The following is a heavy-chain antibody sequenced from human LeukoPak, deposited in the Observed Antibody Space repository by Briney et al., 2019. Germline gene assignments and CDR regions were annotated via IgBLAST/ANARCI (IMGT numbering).Heavy chain of an antibody. Sequence: SETLSLTCAVSGGSINKENWWRWVRQPPGGGLEWIGEIYHNGRTNYNSTLKSRVTISVDKSKNQFSLRLSSVPAADTAVYYCTRNGYYCLDYWSQGTLVTVSS. D-gene: IGHD3-3*01. V-gene: IGHV4-4*02. CDR1: GGSINKENW. CDR3: TRNGYYCLDY. J-gene: IGHJ4*02. CDR2: IYHNGRT.